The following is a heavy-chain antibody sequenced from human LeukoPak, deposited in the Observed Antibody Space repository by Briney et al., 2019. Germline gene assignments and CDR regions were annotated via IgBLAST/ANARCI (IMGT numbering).Heavy chain of an antibody. Sequence: ETLSLTCTVSGGSISSYYWSWIRQPPGKGLEWVSAISGTGGNTYYADSVKGRFTISRDNSKNTLHLQMNSLRAEDTAVYYCANHNIATFDYWGQGTLVTVSS. CDR1: GGSISSYY. D-gene: IGHD2-15*01. CDR2: ISGTGGNT. CDR3: ANHNIATFDY. J-gene: IGHJ4*02. V-gene: IGHV3-23*01.